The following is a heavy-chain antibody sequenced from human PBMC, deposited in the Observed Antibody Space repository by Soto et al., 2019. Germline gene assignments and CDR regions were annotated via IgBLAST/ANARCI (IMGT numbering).Heavy chain of an antibody. J-gene: IGHJ4*02. CDR2: ISHSGST. D-gene: IGHD6-6*01. V-gene: IGHV4-30-2*01. Sequence: QLQLQESGSGLVKPSQTLSLTCAVSGGSISSGGYSWSWIRQPPGKGLEWIGYISHSGSTYYNPSVKSRVTISVARYKNQSSLKLTSVTAADTAMYYCARGSHVPHYWGQGTLVTVSS. CDR1: GGSISSGGYS. CDR3: ARGSHVPHY.